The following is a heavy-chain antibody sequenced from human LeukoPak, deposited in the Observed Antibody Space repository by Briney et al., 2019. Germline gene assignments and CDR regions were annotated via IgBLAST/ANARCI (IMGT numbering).Heavy chain of an antibody. CDR3: AKGGDYSYGYYFDS. Sequence: GGSLILSCAASGFTFSSYAMNWVRQAPGKGLEWVSGISGSGGSTYYADSVKGRFTISRDNSKNTLSLQMNSLRADDTALYYCAKGGDYSYGYYFDSWGQGTPVTVSS. CDR1: GFTFSSYA. J-gene: IGHJ4*02. CDR2: ISGSGGST. V-gene: IGHV3-23*01. D-gene: IGHD2-15*01.